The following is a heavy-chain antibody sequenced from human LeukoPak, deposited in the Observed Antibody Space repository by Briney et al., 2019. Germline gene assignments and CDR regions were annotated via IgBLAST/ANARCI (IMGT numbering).Heavy chain of an antibody. V-gene: IGHV3-23*01. CDR3: ARESIRSGSLKWFDP. J-gene: IGHJ5*02. D-gene: IGHD3-3*01. Sequence: PGGSLRLPCAASGFTFSSYSMNWVRQTPGKELEWVSAIDGSGHTTYYADSVGGRFIISRDNSKKMLYLQMNSLRAEDTATYYCARESIRSGSLKWFDPWGQGTLVTVSS. CDR1: GFTFSSYS. CDR2: IDGSGHTT.